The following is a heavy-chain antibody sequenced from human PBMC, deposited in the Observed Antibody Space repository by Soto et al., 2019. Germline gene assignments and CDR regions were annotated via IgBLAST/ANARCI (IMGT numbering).Heavy chain of an antibody. V-gene: IGHV4-59*01. CDR1: GGSLSSYY. CDR3: ARGAQFWFDP. Sequence: SETLSLTCTVSGGSLSSYYWGWIRQSPGKGLEWIAYIYDSGITVYSPSHESRANISVDTSKNQFSLNLRSVTAADTAVYYCARGAQFWFDPWGQGIQVTVSS. CDR2: IYDSGIT. J-gene: IGHJ5*02.